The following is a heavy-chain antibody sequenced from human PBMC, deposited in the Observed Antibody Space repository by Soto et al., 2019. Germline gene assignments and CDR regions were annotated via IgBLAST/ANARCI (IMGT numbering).Heavy chain of an antibody. Sequence: GGSLRLSCAASGFTFSSYWMSWVRQAPGKGLEWVANIKQDGSEKYYVDSVKGRFTIPRDNAKNSLYLQMNSLRAEDTAVYYCAREGDRTSIADYYYYYYMDVWGKGTTVTVSS. D-gene: IGHD6-6*01. CDR3: AREGDRTSIADYYYYYYMDV. J-gene: IGHJ6*03. V-gene: IGHV3-7*03. CDR1: GFTFSSYW. CDR2: IKQDGSEK.